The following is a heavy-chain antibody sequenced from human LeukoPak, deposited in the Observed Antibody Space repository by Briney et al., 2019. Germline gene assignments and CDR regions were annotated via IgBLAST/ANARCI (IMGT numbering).Heavy chain of an antibody. V-gene: IGHV3-48*03. D-gene: IGHD3-3*01. CDR3: ARERGYDFWSGYYRYYYMDV. J-gene: IGHJ6*03. Sequence: PGGSLRLSCAASGFTFSSYEMNWVRQAPGKGLEWVSYISSGSTIYYADSVKGRFTISRDNAKNSLYLQMNSLRAEDTAVYYCARERGYDFWSGYYRYYYMDVWGKGTTVTVSS. CDR1: GFTFSSYE. CDR2: ISSGSTI.